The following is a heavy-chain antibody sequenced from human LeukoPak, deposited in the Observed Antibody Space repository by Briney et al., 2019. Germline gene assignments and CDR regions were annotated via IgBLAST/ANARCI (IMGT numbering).Heavy chain of an antibody. CDR2: ISAYNGNT. CDR3: AGALGYSSGWTPRPLDY. Sequence: ASVKVSCKASGYTFTSYGISWVRQAPGQGLEWMGWISAYNGNTNYAQKLQGRVTMTTDTSTSTACMELRSLRSDDTAVYYCAGALGYSSGWTPRPLDYWGQGTLVTVSS. J-gene: IGHJ4*02. CDR1: GYTFTSYG. D-gene: IGHD6-19*01. V-gene: IGHV1-18*01.